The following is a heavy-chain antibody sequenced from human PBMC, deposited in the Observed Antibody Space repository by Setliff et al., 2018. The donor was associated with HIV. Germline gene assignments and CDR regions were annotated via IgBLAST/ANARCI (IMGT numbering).Heavy chain of an antibody. J-gene: IGHJ4*02. CDR2: IKEDGSEK. Sequence: GGSLRLSCAASGFTFSSYWMSWVRQAPGKGLEWVANIKEDGSEKYYVDSVKGRFTLSRDNSKNTVYLQVGSLRPDDTAMYYCARSRPYNSALDYWGQGTLVTVSS. V-gene: IGHV3-7*03. D-gene: IGHD6-25*01. CDR3: ARSRPYNSALDY. CDR1: GFTFSSYW.